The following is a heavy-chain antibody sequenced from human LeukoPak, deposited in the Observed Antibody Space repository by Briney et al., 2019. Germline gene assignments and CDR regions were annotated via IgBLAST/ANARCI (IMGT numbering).Heavy chain of an antibody. CDR3: ARDSSGADY. CDR1: GYTFTDYY. D-gene: IGHD6-19*01. CDR2: INPNSGGT. V-gene: IGHV1-2*02. Sequence: ASVKVSYKASGYTFTDYYMHWVRQAPGQGLEWMGWINPNSGGTNYAQKFQGRVTMTRDTSISTAYMELSSLRSDDTAVYYCARDSSGADYWGQGTVVTVSS. J-gene: IGHJ4*02.